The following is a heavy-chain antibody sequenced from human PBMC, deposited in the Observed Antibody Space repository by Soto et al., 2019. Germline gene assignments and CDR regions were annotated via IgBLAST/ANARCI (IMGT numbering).Heavy chain of an antibody. D-gene: IGHD1-26*01. CDR1: SGSISNYY. J-gene: IGHJ4*02. CDR3: ARGSLGPDF. V-gene: IGHV4-4*07. CDR2: IFPTGIT. Sequence: NPSETLSLTCTVSSGSISNYYWSWIRQPAGKGLEWIGRIFPTGITDYNPSLKSRVTMSFDTSKNQFSLKLNSVTAADTAVYYCARGSLGPDFWGQGTLVTVSS.